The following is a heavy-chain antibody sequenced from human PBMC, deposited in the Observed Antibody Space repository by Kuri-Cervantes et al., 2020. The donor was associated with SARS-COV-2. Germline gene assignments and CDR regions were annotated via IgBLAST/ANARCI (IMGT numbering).Heavy chain of an antibody. Sequence: ETLSLTCAASGFTFSSYAMSWVRQAPGKGLEWVSAISGSGGSTYYADSVKGRFTISRDNAKNSLYLQTNSLRAEDTAVYYCARVWAIYYDSSGYYDAFDIWGQGTMVTVSS. V-gene: IGHV3-23*01. CDR3: ARVWAIYYDSSGYYDAFDI. J-gene: IGHJ3*02. CDR1: GFTFSSYA. CDR2: ISGSGGST. D-gene: IGHD3-22*01.